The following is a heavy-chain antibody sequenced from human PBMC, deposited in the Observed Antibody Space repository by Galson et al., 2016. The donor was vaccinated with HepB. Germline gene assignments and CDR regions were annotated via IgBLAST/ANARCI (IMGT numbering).Heavy chain of an antibody. V-gene: IGHV4-4*07. D-gene: IGHD3-22*01. CDR1: GDSISSYF. CDR2: IHTAGST. J-gene: IGHJ3*02. CDR3: ARGLYYDSIPDI. Sequence: ETLSLTCTVSGDSISSYFWSWIRQPAGKGLEWIGRIHTAGSTNYNPSLKSRVTMSVDTSKNQFSLRLTSLTAADTAVYYCARGLYYDSIPDIWGQGTMVTVSS.